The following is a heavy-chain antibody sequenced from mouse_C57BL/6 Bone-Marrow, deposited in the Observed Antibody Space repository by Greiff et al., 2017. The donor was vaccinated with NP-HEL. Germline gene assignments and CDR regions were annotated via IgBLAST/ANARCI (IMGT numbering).Heavy chain of an antibody. CDR2: IYPGDGDT. J-gene: IGHJ1*03. Sequence: LVESGAELVKPGASVKISCKASGYAFSSYWMNWVKQRPGKGLEWIGQIYPGDGDTNYNGKFKGKATLTADKSSSTAYMQLSSLTSEDSAVYFCARLRAYYYGSSYVYFDVWGTGTTVTVSS. V-gene: IGHV1-80*01. CDR1: GYAFSSYW. CDR3: ARLRAYYYGSSYVYFDV. D-gene: IGHD1-1*01.